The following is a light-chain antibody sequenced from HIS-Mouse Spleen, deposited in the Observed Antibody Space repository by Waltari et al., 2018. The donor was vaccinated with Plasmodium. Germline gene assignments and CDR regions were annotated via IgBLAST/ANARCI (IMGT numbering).Light chain of an antibody. Sequence: SYELTQPPSVSVSPGQTARITCSVDAFPKQYAYWYQQKPGQAPVLGIYKDSERPSGIPERFSGSSSGTTVTLTISGVQAEDEADYYCQSADSSGTYVVFGGGTKLTVL. V-gene: IGLV3-25*03. CDR2: KDS. CDR1: AFPKQY. CDR3: QSADSSGTYVV. J-gene: IGLJ2*01.